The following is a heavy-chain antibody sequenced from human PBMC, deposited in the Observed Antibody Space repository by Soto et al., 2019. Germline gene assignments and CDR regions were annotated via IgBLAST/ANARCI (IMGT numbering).Heavy chain of an antibody. V-gene: IGHV3-11*01. J-gene: IGHJ4*02. CDR2: ISSSGSTI. Sequence: PGGSLRLSCAASGFTFSDYYMSWIRQAPGKGLEWVSYISSSGSTIYYADSVKGRFTISRDNAKNSLYLQMNSLRAEDTAVYYCARVRGYDFWSGSPYYFDYWGQGTLVTVSS. CDR3: ARVRGYDFWSGSPYYFDY. CDR1: GFTFSDYY. D-gene: IGHD3-3*01.